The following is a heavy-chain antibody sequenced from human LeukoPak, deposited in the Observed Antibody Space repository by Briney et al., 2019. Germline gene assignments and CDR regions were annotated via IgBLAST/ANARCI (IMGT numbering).Heavy chain of an antibody. CDR3: ARAGYSYDTGYYFDY. V-gene: IGHV4-59*01. CDR1: GDSISGYY. D-gene: IGHD5-18*01. Sequence: PSETLSLTCTVSGDSISGYYWTWIRQPPGKGLEWIGYIYYSGSTNYNPSLKSRVTISVDTSKNQFSLKLSSVTAADTAVYYCARAGYSYDTGYYFDYWGQGTLVTVSS. CDR2: IYYSGST. J-gene: IGHJ4*02.